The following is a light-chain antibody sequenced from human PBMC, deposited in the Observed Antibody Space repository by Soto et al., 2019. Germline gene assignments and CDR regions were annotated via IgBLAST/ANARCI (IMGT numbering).Light chain of an antibody. CDR3: QQYGSSPPT. J-gene: IGKJ1*01. Sequence: EMVVTQSPGTLSFSPGEGATLSCRASQSVSSSSLAWYQQKPGQAPRLLIYGASSRATGIPDRVSGSGSVTDFTLTISRLELEDVAVYYCQQYGSSPPTFGQGTKVEIK. CDR2: GAS. V-gene: IGKV3-20*01. CDR1: QSVSSSS.